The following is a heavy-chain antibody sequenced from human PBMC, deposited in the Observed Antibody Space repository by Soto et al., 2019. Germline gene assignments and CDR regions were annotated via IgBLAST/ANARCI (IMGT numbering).Heavy chain of an antibody. Sequence: GASVKVSCKASGYTFTSYYMHWVRQAPGQGLEWMGIINPSGGSTSYAQKFQGRVTMTRDTSTSTVYMELSSLRSEDTAVYYCARVNHKSRYYDFWSGYYSYWGQGTLVTVSS. CDR1: GYTFTSYY. V-gene: IGHV1-46*01. CDR3: ARVNHKSRYYDFWSGYYSY. CDR2: INPSGGST. D-gene: IGHD3-3*01. J-gene: IGHJ4*02.